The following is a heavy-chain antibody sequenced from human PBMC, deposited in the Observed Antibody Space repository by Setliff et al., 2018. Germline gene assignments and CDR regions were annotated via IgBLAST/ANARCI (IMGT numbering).Heavy chain of an antibody. J-gene: IGHJ3*02. Sequence: PSETLSLTCGVSGYSIRSGYYWGWVRQPPGKGLQWIGKIYQSGNTYYNPSLRSRVTISVDTSKNQFSLILRSVTAADTAVYYCARGRMRGSCSGPSCTYDPFDIWGQGTPVTVSS. D-gene: IGHD2-2*01. CDR3: ARGRMRGSCSGPSCTYDPFDI. CDR2: IYQSGNT. V-gene: IGHV4-38-2*01. CDR1: GYSIRSGYY.